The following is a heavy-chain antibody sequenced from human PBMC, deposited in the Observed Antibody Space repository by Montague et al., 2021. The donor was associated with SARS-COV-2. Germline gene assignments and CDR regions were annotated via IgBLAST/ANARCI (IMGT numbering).Heavy chain of an antibody. D-gene: IGHD2-2*01. J-gene: IGHJ6*02. CDR1: GFTVSSNY. Sequence: SLRLSCAASGFTVSSNYMTWVRQAPGKGLEWVSVIYSGCSTYYADSVKGRFTISRDNSKNTLYLQLNSLRAEDTAVYYCARVGRDSAILPIAIHYGMDVWGQGTTVTVSS. CDR3: ARVGRDSAILPIAIHYGMDV. CDR2: IYSGCST. V-gene: IGHV3-53*01.